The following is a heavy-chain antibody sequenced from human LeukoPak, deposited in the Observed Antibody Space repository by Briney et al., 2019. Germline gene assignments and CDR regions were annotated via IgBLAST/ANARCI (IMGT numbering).Heavy chain of an antibody. J-gene: IGHJ4*02. CDR2: IYYSGST. D-gene: IGHD1-26*01. CDR3: ARLASGSYGPLSPFDY. V-gene: IGHV4-59*08. CDR1: GGSISSYY. Sequence: SETLSLTCTVSGGSISSYYWSWIRQPPGQGLEWIGDIYYSGSTNYNPSLKSRVTISVDTSKNQFSLRLSSVTAADTAVYYSARLASGSYGPLSPFDYWGQGTLVTVSS.